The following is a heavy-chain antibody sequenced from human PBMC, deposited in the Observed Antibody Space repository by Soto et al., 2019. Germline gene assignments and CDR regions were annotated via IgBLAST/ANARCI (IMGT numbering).Heavy chain of an antibody. CDR2: IYWDDDK. D-gene: IGHD3-10*01. Sequence: QITLKESGPTLVKPTQTLTLTCTFSGFSLTTRGVGVGWIRQPPGKALECLALIYWDDDKRYSPSLQSRLSITKDISKTQVVLTMTNMDPVDTATYYCAHIPSYYQYDWFDPWCQGTLVSVSS. CDR3: AHIPSYYQYDWFDP. CDR1: GFSLTTRGVG. J-gene: IGHJ5*02. V-gene: IGHV2-5*02.